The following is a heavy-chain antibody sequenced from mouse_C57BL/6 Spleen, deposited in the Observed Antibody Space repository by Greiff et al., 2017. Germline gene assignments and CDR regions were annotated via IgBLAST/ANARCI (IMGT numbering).Heavy chain of an antibody. V-gene: IGHV1-64*01. J-gene: IGHJ2*01. CDR3: THGSGPYYFDY. D-gene: IGHD1-1*01. CDR2: IHPNSGST. Sequence: QVQLQQPGAELVKPGASVKLSCKASGYTFTSYWMHWVKQRPGQGLEWIGMIHPNSGSTNYNEKFKSKATLTVDKSSSAAYMQLSSLTSEDSAVYYCTHGSGPYYFDYWGQGTTLTVSS. CDR1: GYTFTSYW.